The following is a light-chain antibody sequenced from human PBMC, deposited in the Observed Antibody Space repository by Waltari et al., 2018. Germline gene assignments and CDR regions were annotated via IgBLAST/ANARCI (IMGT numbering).Light chain of an antibody. V-gene: IGLV1-47*01. Sequence: HSVLTQPPSASGTPGQRVTISCSGSSSNIGSNYVYWYQQLPGTAPKLLIYRNKQRPSGVPDRFSGSKSGTSASLAISGLRSEDEADYYCATWDDSLSGPVFGGGTKLTVL. J-gene: IGLJ3*02. CDR3: ATWDDSLSGPV. CDR2: RNK. CDR1: SSNIGSNY.